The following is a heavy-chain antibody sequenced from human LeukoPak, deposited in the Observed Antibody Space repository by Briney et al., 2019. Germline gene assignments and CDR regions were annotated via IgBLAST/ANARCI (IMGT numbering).Heavy chain of an antibody. CDR1: GFTFSNAW. D-gene: IGHD2-15*01. J-gene: IGHJ4*02. CDR2: IKSKTDGGTT. Sequence: GGSLRLSCAASGFTFSNAWMSWVRQAPGKGLEWVGRIKSKTDGGTTDYAAPVKGRFTISRDDSKNTLYLQVNSLKTEDTAVYYCTTVFYLGYCSGGSCYSGNGWGQGTLVTVSS. V-gene: IGHV3-15*01. CDR3: TTVFYLGYCSGGSCYSGNG.